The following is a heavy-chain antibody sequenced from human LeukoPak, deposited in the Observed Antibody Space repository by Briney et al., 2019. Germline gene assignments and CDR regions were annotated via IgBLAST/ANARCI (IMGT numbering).Heavy chain of an antibody. V-gene: IGHV3-33*08. CDR2: IWYDGSKK. D-gene: IGHD3-10*01. Sequence: PGRSLRLSCAASGLTFSSYGMHWVRQAPGKGLEWVAVIWYDGSKKYHADSVKGRFTISRDNSKNTLYLQMNSLRAEDTAVYYCARSLERYYSGSGSYYMNNWFDPWGQGTLVTVSS. CDR1: GLTFSSYG. CDR3: ARSLERYYSGSGSYYMNNWFDP. J-gene: IGHJ5*02.